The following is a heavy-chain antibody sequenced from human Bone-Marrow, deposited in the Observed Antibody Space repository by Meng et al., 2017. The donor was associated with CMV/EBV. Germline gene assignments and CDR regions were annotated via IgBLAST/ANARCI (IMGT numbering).Heavy chain of an antibody. Sequence: GESLKISCAASRFTFSSYSMNWVRQAPGKGLEWISYISSSSGTMYYANSVKGRFTISRDDSKNTLYLQMSSLRTEDTAVYYCARGERVGNFYTNYLDYWGRGSLVTVSS. V-gene: IGHV3-48*01. D-gene: IGHD3-3*01. CDR1: RFTFSSYS. CDR3: ARGERVGNFYTNYLDY. CDR2: ISSSSGTM. J-gene: IGHJ4*02.